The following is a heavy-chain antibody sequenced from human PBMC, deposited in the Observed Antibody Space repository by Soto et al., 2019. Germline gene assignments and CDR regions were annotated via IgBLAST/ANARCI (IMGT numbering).Heavy chain of an antibody. V-gene: IGHV3-30-3*01. CDR2: ISYDGSNK. Sequence: QVQLVESGGGVVQPGRSLRLSCAASGFTFSSYAMHWVRQAPGKGLEWVAVISYDGSNKYYADSVKGRFTISRDNSKNSLYLQMNSLRAEDTAVYYCARSLIGSGSHRGDYYGMDVWGQGTTVTVSS. CDR3: ARSLIGSGSHRGDYYGMDV. J-gene: IGHJ6*02. D-gene: IGHD1-26*01. CDR1: GFTFSSYA.